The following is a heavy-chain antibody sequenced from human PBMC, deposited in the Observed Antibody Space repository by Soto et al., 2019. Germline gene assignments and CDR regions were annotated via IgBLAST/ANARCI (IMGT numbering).Heavy chain of an antibody. CDR3: ARAGSDFWSGYYATGYYYYGMDV. CDR1: GGTFSSYA. V-gene: IGHV1-69*06. D-gene: IGHD3-3*01. CDR2: IIPIFGTA. Sequence: SVKVSCKASGGTFSSYAISWVRQAPGQGLEWMGGIIPIFGTANYAQKFQGRVTITADKSTSTAYMELSSLRSEDTAVYYCARAGSDFWSGYYATGYYYYGMDVWGQGTTVTVSS. J-gene: IGHJ6*02.